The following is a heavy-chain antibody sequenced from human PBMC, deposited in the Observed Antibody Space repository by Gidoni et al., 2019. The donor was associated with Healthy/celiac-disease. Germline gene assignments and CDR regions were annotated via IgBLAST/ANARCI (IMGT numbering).Heavy chain of an antibody. D-gene: IGHD6-19*01. J-gene: IGHJ4*02. CDR1: AAIVSSNSAA. Sequence: QVQLQQSGPGLVKPSTTLPLPCAISAAIVSSNSAALNWIRQSPSRGLEWLGRTYYRSKLYNDYAVSVKSRITINPDTSKNQFSLQLNSVNPEDTAVYYCARSRGWYYPFLGWGQGTLVTVSS. CDR3: ARSRGWYYPFLG. CDR2: TYYRSKLYN. V-gene: IGHV6-1*01.